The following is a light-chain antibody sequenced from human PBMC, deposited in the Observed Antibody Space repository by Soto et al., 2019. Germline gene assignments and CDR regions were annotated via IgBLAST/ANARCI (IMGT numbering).Light chain of an antibody. CDR2: DVS. J-gene: IGLJ1*01. Sequence: QSALTQPASVSGSPGQSITISCTGTSSDVGGYNYVSWYQEHPGKAPKFMIYDVSNRPSGVSNRFSGSKSGNTASLTISGLQAEDEADYYCASYTSDSTYVFGTGTKVTVL. V-gene: IGLV2-14*01. CDR1: SSDVGGYNY. CDR3: ASYTSDSTYV.